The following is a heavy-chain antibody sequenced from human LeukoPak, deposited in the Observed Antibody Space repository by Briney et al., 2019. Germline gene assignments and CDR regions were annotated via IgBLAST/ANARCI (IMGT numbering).Heavy chain of an antibody. CDR3: ARDGIRGYSYGYANYYYYMDV. J-gene: IGHJ6*03. D-gene: IGHD5-18*01. CDR1: GGSISSGSYY. V-gene: IGHV4-61*02. Sequence: SQTLSLTCTVSGGSISSGSYYWSWIRQPPGKGLEWIGRIYTSGGTNYNPSLKSRVTISVDTSKSQFSLKLSSVTAADTAVYYCARDGIRGYSYGYANYYYYMDVWGKGTTVTVSS. CDR2: IYTSGGT.